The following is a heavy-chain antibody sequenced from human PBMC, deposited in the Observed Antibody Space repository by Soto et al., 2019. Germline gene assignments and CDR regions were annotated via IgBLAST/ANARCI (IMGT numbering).Heavy chain of an antibody. Sequence: QVQLQESGPGLVKPTGTLSLTCAVSGGAISSSDWGSWVRQPPGKGLEWIGEIFYSESTNYNPSLKSRATISLEKSKNQFSLKLNSVTAADTAIYYCARINYYGAGSFWFDPWGQGTLVTVSS. CDR3: ARINYYGAGSFWFDP. CDR2: IFYSEST. V-gene: IGHV4-4*02. D-gene: IGHD3-10*01. J-gene: IGHJ5*02. CDR1: GGAISSSDW.